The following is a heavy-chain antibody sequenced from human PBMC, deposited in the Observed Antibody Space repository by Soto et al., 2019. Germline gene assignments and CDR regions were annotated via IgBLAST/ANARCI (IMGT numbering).Heavy chain of an antibody. J-gene: IGHJ4*02. CDR3: ARGPDDSDVPRWDY. D-gene: IGHD4-17*01. V-gene: IGHV1-46*02. CDR1: GYNFNQYY. CDR2: INIRGGTT. Sequence: QVQLVQSGAEVRKPGASVRLSCETSGYNFNQYYIHWVRQAPGQGVEWMGIINIRGGTTEYAHKFRGRVTVAGDTSTSTAYMQLSSLRSEDTAVYFCARGPDDSDVPRWDYWGQGTLVTVSS.